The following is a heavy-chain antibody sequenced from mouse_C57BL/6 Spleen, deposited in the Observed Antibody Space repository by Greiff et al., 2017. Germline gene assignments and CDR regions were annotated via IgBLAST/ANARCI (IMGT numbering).Heavy chain of an antibody. J-gene: IGHJ3*01. CDR2: IDPENGDT. CDR3: TFYYGNYA. D-gene: IGHD2-1*01. Sequence: EVQLQQSGAELVRPGASVKLSCTASGFNIKDDYMHWVKQRPEQGLEWIGWIDPENGDTEYASKFQGKATITADTSSNTAYLQLSSLTSEDTAVYYCTFYYGNYAWGQGTLVTVSA. V-gene: IGHV14-4*01. CDR1: GFNIKDDY.